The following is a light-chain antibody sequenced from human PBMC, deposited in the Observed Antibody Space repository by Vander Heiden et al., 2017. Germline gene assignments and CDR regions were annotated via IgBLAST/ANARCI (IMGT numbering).Light chain of an antibody. CDR2: EDN. CDR1: SGSIATNY. CDR3: QSYDSSNVV. V-gene: IGLV6-57*02. Sequence: NFMLTQPHSVSECPGKTVTISCTGSSGSIATNYVQWYQQRPGSAPTIVIYEDNQRPSGVPDRFSGSIDSSSNSASLTISGLKTEDEADYYCQSYDSSNVVFGGGTRLTVL. J-gene: IGLJ2*01.